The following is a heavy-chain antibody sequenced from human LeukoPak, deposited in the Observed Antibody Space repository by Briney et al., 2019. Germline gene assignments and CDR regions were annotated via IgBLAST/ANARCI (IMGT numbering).Heavy chain of an antibody. Sequence: ASVKVSCKASGYTFTSYDVNWVRQAAGQGLEWMGWMNPNSGNTGYAQKFQGRVTMTRNISISTAYMELSSLKSEDTAVYYCARGAGYGSGSRDYWGQGTLVTVFS. J-gene: IGHJ4*02. V-gene: IGHV1-8*01. CDR1: GYTFTSYD. CDR2: MNPNSGNT. D-gene: IGHD3-10*01. CDR3: ARGAGYGSGSRDY.